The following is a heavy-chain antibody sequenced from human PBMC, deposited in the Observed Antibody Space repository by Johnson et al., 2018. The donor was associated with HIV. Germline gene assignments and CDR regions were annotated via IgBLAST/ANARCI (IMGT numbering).Heavy chain of an antibody. CDR3: AKPPSMGADAFDI. Sequence: EVQLVESGGGLVKAGGAVRLSWGAAGFTFSSDDMHWVRQATGKGLEWVSAIGTAGDTYYPGSVKGRFTISRDNSKNTLYLQMNSLRAEDTALYYCAKPPSMGADAFDIWGQGTMVTVSS. D-gene: IGHD3-16*01. CDR2: IGTAGDT. CDR1: GFTFSSDD. J-gene: IGHJ3*02. V-gene: IGHV3-13*01.